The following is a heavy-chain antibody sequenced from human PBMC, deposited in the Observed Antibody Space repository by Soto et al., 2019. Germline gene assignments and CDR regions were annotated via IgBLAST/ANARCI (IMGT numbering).Heavy chain of an antibody. CDR3: ARVWFGSPPPYYFDY. V-gene: IGHV3-23*01. CDR1: GFTFNNYA. J-gene: IGHJ4*02. CDR2: VSGSAGST. Sequence: SLRLSCAASGFTFNNYAMTWVRQAPGKGLEWVSSVSGSAGSTFYADSVKGRFSISRDNSKNTLYLQMNSLRAEDTAIYFCARVWFGSPPPYYFDYWGQGTLVTVSS. D-gene: IGHD3-10*01.